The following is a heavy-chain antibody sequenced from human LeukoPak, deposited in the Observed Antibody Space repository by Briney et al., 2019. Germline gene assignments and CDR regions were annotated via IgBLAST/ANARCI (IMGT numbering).Heavy chain of an antibody. V-gene: IGHV3-11*04. D-gene: IGHD2/OR15-2a*01. CDR3: ANFGPLFRSLNF. CDR2: ISTTGTNI. Sequence: GGSLRLYCTVSGFIFSDYHMSWLRQAPGKGLEGISYISTTGTNINYADSVKGRFTISRDNSKSSLYLQMDNLRADDTAVYYCANFGPLFRSLNFWSQGALVTVSS. CDR1: GFIFSDYH. J-gene: IGHJ4*02.